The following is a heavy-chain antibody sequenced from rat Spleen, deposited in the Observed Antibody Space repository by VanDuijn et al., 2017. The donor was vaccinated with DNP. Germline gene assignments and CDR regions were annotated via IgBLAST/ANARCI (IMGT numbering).Heavy chain of an antibody. J-gene: IGHJ3*01. Sequence: EVQLVESGGGLVQPGRSMKLSCAASGFTFSHYYMAWVRQAPKKGLEWVASISPSGSRTYYPDSVKGRFTISRDNAKSGLYLQMNSLKSEDTATYYCARHGYYNARDWFAYWGQGTLVTVSS. V-gene: IGHV5-25*01. CDR3: ARHGYYNARDWFAY. CDR1: GFTFSHYY. CDR2: ISPSGSRT. D-gene: IGHD1-1*01.